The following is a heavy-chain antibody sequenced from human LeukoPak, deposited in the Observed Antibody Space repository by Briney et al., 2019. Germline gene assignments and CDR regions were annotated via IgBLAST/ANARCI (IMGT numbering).Heavy chain of an antibody. V-gene: IGHV5-51*03. D-gene: IGHD3-22*01. Sequence: GESLKISCKGSGYLFSTSWIAWVRQMPGKGLEWMGIVYPGDSGARYSPSFQGQVTMSADTSINTAYLQWSSLKASDTAIYYCARKSYYDSHQHAFDIWGQGTMVTVSS. CDR2: VYPGDSGA. CDR3: ARKSYYDSHQHAFDI. J-gene: IGHJ3*02. CDR1: GYLFSTSW.